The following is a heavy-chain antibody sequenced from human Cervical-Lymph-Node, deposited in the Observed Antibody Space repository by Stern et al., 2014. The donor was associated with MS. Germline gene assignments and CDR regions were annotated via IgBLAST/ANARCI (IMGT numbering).Heavy chain of an antibody. CDR1: GGTFSSYA. CDR3: ARDGGGVDI. Sequence: QMQLVQSGAEVKKPGSSVKVSCKASGGTFSSYAIRWVRQAPGQGLEWVGGIIATLKLANHAHKFQGRITITADKSTNTGYMELSSLRPEDTALYYCARDGGGVDIWGQGTMVSVSS. V-gene: IGHV1-69*09. J-gene: IGHJ3*02. CDR2: IIATLKLA. D-gene: IGHD2-8*01.